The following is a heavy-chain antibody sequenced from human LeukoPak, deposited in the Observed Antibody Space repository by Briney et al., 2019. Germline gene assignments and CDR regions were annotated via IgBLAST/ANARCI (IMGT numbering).Heavy chain of an antibody. V-gene: IGHV4-34*01. D-gene: IGHD3-10*01. CDR3: ARGWFRLVRGKKYNWFDP. J-gene: IGHJ5*02. CDR1: GGSFSGYY. CDR2: INHSGST. Sequence: SETLSLTCAVCGGSFSGYYWSWIRQPPGKGLEWIGEINHSGSTNYNPSLKSRVTISVDTSKNQFSLKLSSVTAADTAVYYCARGWFRLVRGKKYNWFDPWGQGTLVTVSS.